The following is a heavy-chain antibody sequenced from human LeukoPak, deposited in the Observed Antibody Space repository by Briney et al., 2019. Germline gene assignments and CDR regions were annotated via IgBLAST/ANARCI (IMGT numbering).Heavy chain of an antibody. CDR3: ARIESGYRRVYYGKDV. CDR1: GFTFSSFW. V-gene: IGHV3-7*01. D-gene: IGHD5-12*01. CDR2: IKQDGSEK. J-gene: IGHJ6*02. Sequence: PGGSLRLSCAASGFTFSSFWMNWVRQAPGKGLEWVANIKQDGSEKNYVDSVKGRFTISRDNVKNSLYLQMNSLRAEDTAVYYCARIESGYRRVYYGKDVWGQGTTVTVSS.